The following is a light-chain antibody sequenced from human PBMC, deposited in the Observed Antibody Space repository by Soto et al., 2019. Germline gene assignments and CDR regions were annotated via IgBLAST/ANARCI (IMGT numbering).Light chain of an antibody. V-gene: IGKV3-15*01. CDR2: GAS. CDR1: QSVRSN. Sequence: EIVMTQSPATLSVSPGERATLSCRASQSVRSNLAWYQQKPGQAPRLLIYGASTRATGIPARFSGSGSGTEFTLTISSLQSEDFAVYYCQQYNNYYSFGQGTKLEN. CDR3: QQYNNYYS. J-gene: IGKJ2*01.